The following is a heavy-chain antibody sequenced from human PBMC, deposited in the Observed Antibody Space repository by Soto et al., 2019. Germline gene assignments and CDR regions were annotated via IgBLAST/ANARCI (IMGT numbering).Heavy chain of an antibody. V-gene: IGHV3-9*01. Sequence: GGSLRLSCAASGFTFDDYAMHWVRQAPGKGLEWVSHISWNSGSIGYADSVKGRFTISRDNAKNSLYLQMNSLRAEDTALYYCAKSSDYYYYYMDVWGKGTTVTVSS. CDR1: GFTFDDYA. CDR3: AKSSDYYYYYMDV. J-gene: IGHJ6*03. CDR2: ISWNSGSI.